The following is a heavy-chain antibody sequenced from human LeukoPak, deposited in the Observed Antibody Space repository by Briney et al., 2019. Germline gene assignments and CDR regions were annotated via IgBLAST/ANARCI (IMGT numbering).Heavy chain of an antibody. CDR1: GYSISSGYY. CDR2: IYHSGST. V-gene: IGHV4-38-2*01. J-gene: IGHJ5*02. D-gene: IGHD1-1*01. CDR3: ARHLDWFDP. Sequence: SETLSLTCAVSGYSISSGYYWGWIRQPPGKGLEWIGSIYHSGSTYYSPSLKSRVTISVDTSKNQFSLKLSSVTAADTAVYYCARHLDWFDPWGQGTLVTVSS.